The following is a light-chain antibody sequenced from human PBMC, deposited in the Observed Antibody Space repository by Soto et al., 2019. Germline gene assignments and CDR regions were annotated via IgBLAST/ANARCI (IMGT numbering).Light chain of an antibody. V-gene: IGKV3-15*01. CDR2: GAS. Sequence: EIVMTQSPATLSVSPGERATLSCRASQSISSDLAWYQQKPGQAPRLLIYGASTRATGVPVRFSGSGSGTEFTLTISSLQSEDFAVYYCHHYNNWPPHTFGQGTKLEIK. CDR1: QSISSD. J-gene: IGKJ2*01. CDR3: HHYNNWPPHT.